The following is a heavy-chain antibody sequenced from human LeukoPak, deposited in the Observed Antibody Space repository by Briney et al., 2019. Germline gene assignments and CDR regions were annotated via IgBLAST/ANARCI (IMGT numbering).Heavy chain of an antibody. CDR3: AKPPGLRRLDP. Sequence: GGSLRLSCAASGFTFSSYEMNWVRQAPGKGLEWVSYISSSGSTIYYADSVKGRSTISRDNANNSLYLQMNSLRAEDTAVYYCAKPPGLRRLDPWGQGTLVTVSS. CDR1: GFTFSSYE. D-gene: IGHD5-12*01. V-gene: IGHV3-48*03. CDR2: ISSSGSTI. J-gene: IGHJ5*02.